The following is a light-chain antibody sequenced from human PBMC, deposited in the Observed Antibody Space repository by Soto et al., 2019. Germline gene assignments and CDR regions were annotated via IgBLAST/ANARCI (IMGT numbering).Light chain of an antibody. CDR1: QDISDW. Sequence: DIQMTQSPSSVSASVGDRVTITWRASQDISDWLAWYQQQPGKAPKLLIYAASSLQSGVPSRFSGSGSGTDFTLTINSLQPEDFATYYCQQVYSFPITFGQGTRLEMK. V-gene: IGKV1-12*01. CDR3: QQVYSFPIT. CDR2: AAS. J-gene: IGKJ5*01.